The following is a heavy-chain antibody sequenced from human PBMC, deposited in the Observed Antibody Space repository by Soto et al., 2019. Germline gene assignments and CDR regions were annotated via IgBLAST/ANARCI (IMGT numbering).Heavy chain of an antibody. CDR1: GESFSGHF. D-gene: IGHD3-10*01. Sequence: QVQLHQWGTGLLKPSETLSLPCSVSGESFSGHFWTWIRQPPGKGLEWIGEIDYSGATHYNASVKSRVSRSVDTTKKQVSLKVTSVTAADTAVYFCARGGITPSMVFFDYWGQGTLVIVSS. CDR3: ARGGITPSMVFFDY. V-gene: IGHV4-34*01. J-gene: IGHJ4*02. CDR2: IDYSGAT.